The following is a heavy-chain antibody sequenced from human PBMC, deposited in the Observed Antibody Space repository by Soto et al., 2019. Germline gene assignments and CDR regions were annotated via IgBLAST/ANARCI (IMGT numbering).Heavy chain of an antibody. Sequence: EVQLLESGGGLVQPGGSLRLSCAASGFTFSSYAMSWVRQAPGKGLEWVSAISGSGGSTYYADFVKGRFTISRDNSKNTLYLQMNSLRAEDTAVYYCAKDSLILVLRDRHDYWVQGTLVTVSS. V-gene: IGHV3-23*01. CDR2: ISGSGGST. D-gene: IGHD2-15*01. J-gene: IGHJ4*02. CDR3: AKDSLILVLRDRHDY. CDR1: GFTFSSYA.